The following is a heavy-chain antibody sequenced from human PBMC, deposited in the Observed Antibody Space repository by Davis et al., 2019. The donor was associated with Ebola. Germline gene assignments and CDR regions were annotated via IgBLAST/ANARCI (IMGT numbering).Heavy chain of an antibody. Sequence: ASVKVSCKASGYTFTHYGITWVRQAPGQGLEWMGRINPNSGGTNYAQKFQGRVTMTRDTSISTAYMELSRLRSDDTAVYYCASFIDAFDIWGQGTMVTVSS. J-gene: IGHJ3*02. CDR1: GYTFTHYG. V-gene: IGHV1-2*06. CDR3: ASFIDAFDI. CDR2: INPNSGGT.